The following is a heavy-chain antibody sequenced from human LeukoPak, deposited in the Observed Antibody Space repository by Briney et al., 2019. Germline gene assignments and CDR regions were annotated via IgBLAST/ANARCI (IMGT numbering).Heavy chain of an antibody. CDR1: GFTFSSYS. CDR3: ARAHDSSGYYRGLNWFDP. J-gene: IGHJ5*02. CDR2: ISSSSSYI. V-gene: IGHV3-21*01. D-gene: IGHD3-22*01. Sequence: PGGSLRLSCVASGFTFSSYSMNWVRQAPGKGLEWVSSISSSSSYIYYADSVKGRFTISRDNAKNSLYLQMNSLRAEDTAVYYCARAHDSSGYYRGLNWFDPWGQGTLVTVSS.